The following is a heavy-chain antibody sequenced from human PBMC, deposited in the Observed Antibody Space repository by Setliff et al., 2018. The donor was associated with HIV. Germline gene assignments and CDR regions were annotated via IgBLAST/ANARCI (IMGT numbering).Heavy chain of an antibody. CDR3: ARHRLVGLYSSGYLDY. CDR1: DGSLSSYY. V-gene: IGHV4-34*01. Sequence: PSETLSLTCAVYDGSLSSYYWSWIRQSTGKGLEWIGEINDSGTTNYNLSLESRVTMLIDMSKNQLSLKLSSVTAADTAVYFCARHRLVGLYSSGYLDYWG. CDR2: INDSGTT. J-gene: IGHJ4*01. D-gene: IGHD6-19*01.